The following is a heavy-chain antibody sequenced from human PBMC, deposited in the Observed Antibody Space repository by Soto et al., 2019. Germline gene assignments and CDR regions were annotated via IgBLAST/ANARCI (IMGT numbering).Heavy chain of an antibody. CDR1: GGSISSYY. CDR3: ARLIFDYFWGGYRPDVFEF. CDR2: IYYSGST. D-gene: IGHD3-16*02. Sequence: SETLSLTCTVSGGSISSYYWSWIRQPPGKGLEWIGYIYYSGSTNYNPSLKSRVTISVDTSKNQFSLKLSSVTAADTAVYYCARLIFDYFWGGYRPDVFEFWGQGTVDTVSS. J-gene: IGHJ3*01. V-gene: IGHV4-59*08.